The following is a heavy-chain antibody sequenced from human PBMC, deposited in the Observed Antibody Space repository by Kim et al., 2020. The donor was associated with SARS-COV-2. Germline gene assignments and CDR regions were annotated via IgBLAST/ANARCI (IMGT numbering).Heavy chain of an antibody. V-gene: IGHV4-34*01. Sequence: SRVTISVDTSKNQFSLKLSSVTAADTAVYYCARGREVTTDKAYYYYGMDVWGQGTTVTVSS. D-gene: IGHD4-17*01. CDR3: ARGREVTTDKAYYYYGMDV. J-gene: IGHJ6*02.